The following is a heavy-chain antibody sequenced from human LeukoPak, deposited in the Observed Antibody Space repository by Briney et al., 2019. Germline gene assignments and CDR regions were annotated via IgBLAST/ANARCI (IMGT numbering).Heavy chain of an antibody. J-gene: IGHJ6*03. Sequence: PSETLCLTCAVSVGSINIGNWWTWVRQSPDKGLEGIGEIFHNGSTNYNPSLTSRVTISVENSKNHFSLRLTSLTAADTAMYYCAREGSRRLYMDVWGSGTTITVSS. CDR1: VGSINIGNW. CDR2: IFHNGST. CDR3: AREGSRRLYMDV. D-gene: IGHD2-15*01. V-gene: IGHV4-4*02.